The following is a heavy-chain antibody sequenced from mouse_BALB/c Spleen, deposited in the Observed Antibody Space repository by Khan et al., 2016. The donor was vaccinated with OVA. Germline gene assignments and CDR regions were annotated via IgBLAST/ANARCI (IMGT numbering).Heavy chain of an antibody. V-gene: IGHV3-2*02. Sequence: EVELVESGPGLVKPSQSLSLTCTVTGYSITNDYAWNWIRQSPGNKLEWMGYISSSGSTNYNPALKSRISITRDTSKNQFFLQLNSVTTEDTATYYCARDGDRYNEAMDYWGQGTSVTVSS. CDR2: ISSSGST. J-gene: IGHJ4*01. CDR3: ARDGDRYNEAMDY. CDR1: GYSITNDYA. D-gene: IGHD2-13*01.